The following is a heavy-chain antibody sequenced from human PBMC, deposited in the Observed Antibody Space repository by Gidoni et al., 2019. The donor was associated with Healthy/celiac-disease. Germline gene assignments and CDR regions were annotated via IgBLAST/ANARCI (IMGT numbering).Heavy chain of an antibody. D-gene: IGHD2-2*01. CDR1: GLPFDDYA. Sequence: EVQLVESGGGLVQPGRSLRLSCAASGLPFDDYAMHWVRQAPGKGLEWVSGISWNSGSIGYADSVKGRFTISRDNAKNSLYLQMNSLRAEDTALYYCAKGAGYCSSTSCLNYYMDVWGKGTTVTVSS. CDR2: ISWNSGSI. J-gene: IGHJ6*03. V-gene: IGHV3-9*01. CDR3: AKGAGYCSSTSCLNYYMDV.